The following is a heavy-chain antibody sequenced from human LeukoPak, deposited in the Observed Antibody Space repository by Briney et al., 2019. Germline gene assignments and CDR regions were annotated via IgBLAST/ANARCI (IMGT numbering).Heavy chain of an antibody. CDR1: GGSISSYY. J-gene: IGHJ4*02. CDR2: IYYSGST. CDR3: ARGPYDSSGYRFDY. Sequence: SETLSLTCTVSGGSISSYYWSSIRQPPGKGLEWIGYIYYSGSTNYNPSLKSRVTISVDTSKNQFSLKLSSVTAADTAVYYCARGPYDSSGYRFDYWGQGTLVTVSS. D-gene: IGHD3-22*01. V-gene: IGHV4-59*01.